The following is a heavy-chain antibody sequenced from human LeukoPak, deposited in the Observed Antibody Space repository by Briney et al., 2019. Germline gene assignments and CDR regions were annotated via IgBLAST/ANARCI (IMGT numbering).Heavy chain of an antibody. J-gene: IGHJ4*02. V-gene: IGHV3-48*02. CDR2: ISTGSSTI. D-gene: IGHD5-18*01. Sequence: GGSLRLSCGASGFTFSSYGMHWVRQAPGKGLEWVSFISTGSSTIYYADSVKGRFTISRDNAKNSLYLQMNSLRDEDTAVYYCARVAEIQLWLRSAFDYWGQGTLVTVSS. CDR3: ARVAEIQLWLRSAFDY. CDR1: GFTFSSYG.